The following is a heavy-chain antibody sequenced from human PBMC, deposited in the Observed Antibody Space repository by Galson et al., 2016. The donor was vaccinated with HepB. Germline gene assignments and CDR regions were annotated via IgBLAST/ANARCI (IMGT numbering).Heavy chain of an antibody. Sequence: SLRLSCAASGFTFSSYGMHWVRQAPGKGLEWVAVIWYDGSNKYYADSVKGRFTISRDNAERSVSLQMDGLRPEDTAVYYCVRAVRTDYSGSWWDSWGQGTLVTVSS. D-gene: IGHD6-13*01. CDR2: IWYDGSNK. J-gene: IGHJ5*01. CDR3: VRAVRTDYSGSWWDS. V-gene: IGHV3-33*01. CDR1: GFTFSSYG.